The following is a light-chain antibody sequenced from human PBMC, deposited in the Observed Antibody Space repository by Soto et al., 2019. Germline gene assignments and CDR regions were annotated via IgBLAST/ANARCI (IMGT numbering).Light chain of an antibody. CDR1: HSINTRY. CDR3: QQYDDSARYK. CDR2: ATS. J-gene: IGKJ2*01. V-gene: IGKV3-20*01. Sequence: EIVLTQSPGTLSLSPGERATLSCRASHSINTRYSAWHQQKPGQPPRLLIYATSSRAPGIPDRFSGSGSGTDFTLTISRLEPEDFAVYYCQQYDDSARYKFGKGTNLDI.